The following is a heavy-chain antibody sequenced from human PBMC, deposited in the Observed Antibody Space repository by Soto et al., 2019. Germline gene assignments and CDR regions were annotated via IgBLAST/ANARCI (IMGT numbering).Heavy chain of an antibody. V-gene: IGHV3-23*01. Sequence: EVQLLESGGGLVQPGGSLRLSCAASGFTFSSYAMNWVRQAPGKGLEWVSSISGNGVGTYYADPVKGRFTISRDNSKNTLYLQMNSLRAEDTAVYYCAKADIVVVVAATPHYWGQGTLVTVSS. D-gene: IGHD2-15*01. J-gene: IGHJ4*02. CDR2: ISGNGVGT. CDR3: AKADIVVVVAATPHY. CDR1: GFTFSSYA.